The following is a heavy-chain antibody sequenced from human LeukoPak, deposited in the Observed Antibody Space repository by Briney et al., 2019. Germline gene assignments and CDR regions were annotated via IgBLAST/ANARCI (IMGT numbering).Heavy chain of an antibody. CDR1: GFTFDDYG. J-gene: IGHJ6*03. V-gene: IGHV3-20*04. CDR3: ARVIPPLVYMDV. D-gene: IGHD2-21*01. Sequence: PGGSLRLSCAASGFTFDDYGMSWVRQAPGKGPEWVSGINWNGGSTGYADSVKGRFTISRDNAKNSLYLQMNSLRAEDTALYYCARVIPPLVYMDVWGKGTTVTVSS. CDR2: INWNGGST.